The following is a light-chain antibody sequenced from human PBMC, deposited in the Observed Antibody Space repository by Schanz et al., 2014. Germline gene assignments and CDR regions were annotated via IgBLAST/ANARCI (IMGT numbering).Light chain of an antibody. J-gene: IGLJ2*01. CDR1: SSDIGGYNY. CDR3: GSYAGSNNLI. CDR2: DVS. V-gene: IGLV2-14*03. Sequence: QSALTQPASVSGSPGQSITISCTGTSSDIGGYNYVSWYQQHPGKAPKVMIFDVSNRPSGVSNRFSGSKSGNTASLTISGLQTEDEADYYCGSYAGSNNLIFGGGTKLTVL.